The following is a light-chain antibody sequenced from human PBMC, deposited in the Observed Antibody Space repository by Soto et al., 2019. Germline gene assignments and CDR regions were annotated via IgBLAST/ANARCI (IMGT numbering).Light chain of an antibody. CDR2: NND. V-gene: IGLV1-44*01. CDR3: ASWDDSLHGYV. CDR1: SSNIGSNA. J-gene: IGLJ1*01. Sequence: QSVLAQPPSASGTPGQRVSVSCSGSSSNIGSNAVNWYQQLPGTAPKLLIYNNDQRPSGVPDRFSGSKSGSSASLAISGLQSEDEADYYCASWDDSLHGYVFGIGTKDTVL.